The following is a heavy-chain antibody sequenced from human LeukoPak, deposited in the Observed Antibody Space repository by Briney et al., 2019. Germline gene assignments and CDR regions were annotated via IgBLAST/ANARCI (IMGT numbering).Heavy chain of an antibody. CDR1: GFTFSSYE. J-gene: IGHJ4*02. D-gene: IGHD5-24*01. V-gene: IGHV3-53*01. CDR3: ARENGYKVFDY. Sequence: PGGSLRLSCAASGFTFSSYEMNWVRQAPGKGLEWVSVIYSGGYTYYADSVKGRFTISRDHSKNTLYLQMDSLRAEDTAVYYCARENGYKVFDYWGQGTLVTVSS. CDR2: IYSGGYT.